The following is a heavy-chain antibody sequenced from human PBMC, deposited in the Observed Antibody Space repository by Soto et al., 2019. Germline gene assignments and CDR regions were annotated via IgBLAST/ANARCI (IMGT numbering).Heavy chain of an antibody. V-gene: IGHV4-59*08. CDR2: IYYSGST. J-gene: IGHJ6*02. CDR3: ARVGGYSYGGSYYYYGMDV. Sequence: PSETLSLTCSVSGGSISSYDWSWIRQPPGKGLEWIGYIYYSGSTNYNPSLKSRVTISVDTSKNQFSPKLSSVTAADTAVYYCARVGGYSYGGSYYYYGMDVWGQGTTVTVSS. CDR1: GGSISSYD. D-gene: IGHD5-18*01.